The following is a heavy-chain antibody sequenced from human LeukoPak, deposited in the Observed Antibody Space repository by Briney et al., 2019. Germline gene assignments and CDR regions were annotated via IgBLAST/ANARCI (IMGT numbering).Heavy chain of an antibody. Sequence: GASVKVSCKASGYTFTGYYMHWVRQAPGQGLEWMGWINPNSGGTNYAQKFQGRVTMTRDTSISTAYMELSSLRSEDTAVYYCATDLILGDVVPAAVGFGYWGQGTLVTVSS. CDR1: GYTFTGYY. CDR3: ATDLILGDVVPAAVGFGY. CDR2: INPNSGGT. J-gene: IGHJ4*02. V-gene: IGHV1-2*02. D-gene: IGHD2-2*01.